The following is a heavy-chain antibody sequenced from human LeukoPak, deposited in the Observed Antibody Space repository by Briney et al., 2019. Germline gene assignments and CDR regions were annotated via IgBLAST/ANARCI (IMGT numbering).Heavy chain of an antibody. Sequence: PSETLSLTCTVSGGSISSYYWSWIRQPPVKGLEWIGYIYYSGSTNYNPSLKSRVTISVDTSKNQFSLKLSSVTAADTAVYYCARTSSTSGDVWFDPWGQGTLVTVSS. J-gene: IGHJ5*02. D-gene: IGHD2-2*01. CDR2: IYYSGST. CDR1: GGSISSYY. V-gene: IGHV4-59*01. CDR3: ARTSSTSGDVWFDP.